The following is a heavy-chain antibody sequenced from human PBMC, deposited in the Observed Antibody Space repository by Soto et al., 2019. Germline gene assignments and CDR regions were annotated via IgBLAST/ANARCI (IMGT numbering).Heavy chain of an antibody. V-gene: IGHV3-9*01. CDR3: AKDMSYDFWSGSYYFDS. Sequence: SLRLSCAASGFTFDDYVMHWIRQVPGKGLEWVSGINWNSGNIGYVDSVKGRFTISRDNAKKSLYLLMNSLRPEDTAFYFCAKDMSYDFWSGSYYFDSWGQGTLVTVSS. J-gene: IGHJ4*02. CDR1: GFTFDDYV. CDR2: INWNSGNI. D-gene: IGHD3-3*01.